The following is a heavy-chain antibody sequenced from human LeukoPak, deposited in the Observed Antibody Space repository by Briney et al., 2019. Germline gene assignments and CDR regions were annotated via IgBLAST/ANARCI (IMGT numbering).Heavy chain of an antibody. D-gene: IGHD6-19*01. CDR1: GGSISSYY. V-gene: IGHV4-59*08. CDR3: ARHSLLKGWLVEFNYFDY. CDR2: IYYSGST. J-gene: IGHJ4*02. Sequence: SETLSLTCTVSGGSISSYYWSWIRQPQGKGLEWIGYIYYSGSTNYNPSLKSRVTISVDTSKNQFSLKLSSVTAADTAVYYCARHSLLKGWLVEFNYFDYWGQGTLVTVSS.